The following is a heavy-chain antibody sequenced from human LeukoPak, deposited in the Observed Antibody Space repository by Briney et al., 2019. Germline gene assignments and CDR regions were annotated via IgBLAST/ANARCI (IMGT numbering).Heavy chain of an antibody. CDR2: IIPIFGTA. D-gene: IGHD3-3*01. Sequence: ASVKVSRKASGGTFSSYAISWVRQAPGQGLEWMGGIIPIFGTANYAQKFQGRVTITTDESTSTAYMELSSLRSEDTAVYYCASGTIFGVVMTIDYWGQGTLVTVSS. V-gene: IGHV1-69*05. CDR1: GGTFSSYA. J-gene: IGHJ4*02. CDR3: ASGTIFGVVMTIDY.